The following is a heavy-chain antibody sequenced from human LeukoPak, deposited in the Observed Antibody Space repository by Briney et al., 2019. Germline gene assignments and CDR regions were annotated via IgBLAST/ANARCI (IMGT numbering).Heavy chain of an antibody. CDR3: ARTTVTPDYYYYGMDV. CDR1: GGSLSSYY. V-gene: IGHV4-4*07. Sequence: PSETLSLTCTVSGGSLSSYYWSWIRQPAGEGLEWIGRIYTSGSTNYNPSLKSRVTMSVDTSKNQFSLKLSSVTAADTAVYYCARTTVTPDYYYYGMDVWGQGTTVTVSS. CDR2: IYTSGST. J-gene: IGHJ6*02. D-gene: IGHD4-11*01.